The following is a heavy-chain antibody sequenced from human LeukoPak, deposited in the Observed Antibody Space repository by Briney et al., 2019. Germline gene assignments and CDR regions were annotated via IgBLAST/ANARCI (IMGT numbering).Heavy chain of an antibody. J-gene: IGHJ4*02. D-gene: IGHD3-10*01. V-gene: IGHV4-34*01. Sequence: SETLSLTCAVYGGSFSGYYWSWIRQPPGKGLEWIGEINHSGSTNYNPSLKSRVTISVDTSKNQFSLQLSSVTAADTAVYYCARGRVLLWFGELTAKYYFDYWGQGTLVTVSS. CDR1: GGSFSGYY. CDR2: INHSGST. CDR3: ARGRVLLWFGELTAKYYFDY.